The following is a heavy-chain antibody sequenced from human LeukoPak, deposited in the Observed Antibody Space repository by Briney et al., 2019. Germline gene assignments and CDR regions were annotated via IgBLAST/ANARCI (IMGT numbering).Heavy chain of an antibody. CDR1: GYTFTSYD. CDR2: IYPNSGGT. D-gene: IGHD3-3*01. J-gene: IGHJ4*02. CDR3: AREVFDFWSGPADY. Sequence: ASVYVSCKASGYTFTSYDINWVRQAPGQGLEWMGWIYPNSGGTNYAQKFQGRVTMTRDTSISTAYMELSRLRSDDTAVYYCAREVFDFWSGPADYWGQGTLVTVSS. V-gene: IGHV1-2*02.